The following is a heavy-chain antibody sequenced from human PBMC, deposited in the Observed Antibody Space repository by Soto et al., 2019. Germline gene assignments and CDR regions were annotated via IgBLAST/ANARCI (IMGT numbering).Heavy chain of an antibody. Sequence: PSQTLSLTCAISGDSVSRNNAAWNRIRQSPSRGLEWLGRTYYRSKWYNHYAVSVKSRITVNPDTSKNQFSLRLDSVTPEDTAVYYCARSGPGGYIDYWGQGTLVTVSS. D-gene: IGHD3-22*01. J-gene: IGHJ4*02. CDR1: GDSVSRNNAA. V-gene: IGHV6-1*01. CDR3: ARSGPGGYIDY. CDR2: TYYRSKWYN.